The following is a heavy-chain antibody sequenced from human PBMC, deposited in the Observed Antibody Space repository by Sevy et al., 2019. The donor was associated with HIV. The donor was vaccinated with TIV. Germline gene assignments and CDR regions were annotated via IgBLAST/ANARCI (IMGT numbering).Heavy chain of an antibody. CDR1: GYKFTSYW. D-gene: IGHD3-22*01. V-gene: IGHV5-51*01. Sequence: GESLKISCKGSGYKFTSYWIAWVRQMPGKGLEWRGIIYPDDSEIRYSPSLQGQVTISVDKSISTAYLQLTNLKASDTAMYFCARRGYDSSGYPQYYFDYWGQGTLVTVSS. CDR3: ARRGYDSSGYPQYYFDY. J-gene: IGHJ4*02. CDR2: IYPDDSEI.